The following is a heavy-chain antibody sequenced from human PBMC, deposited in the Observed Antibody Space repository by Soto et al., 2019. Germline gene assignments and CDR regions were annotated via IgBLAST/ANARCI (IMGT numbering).Heavy chain of an antibody. V-gene: IGHV4-34*01. D-gene: IGHD1-7*01. J-gene: IGHJ6*03. CDR2: INHSGST. CDR3: ARDGGRWNYNPAYYYYYYMDV. CDR1: GGSFSGYY. Sequence: SETLSLTCAVYGGSFSGYYWSWIRQPPGKGLEWIGEINHSGSTNYNPSLKSRVTISVDTSKNQFSLKLSSVTAADTAVYYCARDGGRWNYNPAYYYYYYMDVWGKGTTVTVSS.